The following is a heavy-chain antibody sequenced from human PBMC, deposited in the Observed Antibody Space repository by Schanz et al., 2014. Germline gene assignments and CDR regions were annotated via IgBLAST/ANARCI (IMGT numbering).Heavy chain of an antibody. V-gene: IGHV3-23*01. CDR1: GFSFSIFA. CDR2: ISGSGSST. J-gene: IGHJ4*02. Sequence: EVQLLESGGGLVQPGGSLRLSCAASGFSFSIFAMTWVRQAPGQGLEWVSTISGSGSSTYYADSVKGRFTISRDNSKNTLYLQMNSLRADDTAVYYCARDLLVSHYDFWSGNDYWGQGTLVTVSS. CDR3: ARDLLVSHYDFWSGNDY. D-gene: IGHD3-3*01.